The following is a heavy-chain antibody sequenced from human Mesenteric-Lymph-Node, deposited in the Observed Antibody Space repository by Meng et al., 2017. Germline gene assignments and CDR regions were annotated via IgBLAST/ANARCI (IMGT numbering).Heavy chain of an antibody. J-gene: IGHJ5*02. CDR3: ARDTRIVVVPAFDP. CDR2: INPNSGGT. V-gene: IGHV1-2*02. CDR1: GYTFTGYY. D-gene: IGHD2-2*01. Sequence: ASVKVSCKASGYTFTGYYMHWVRQAPGQGLEWMGWINPNSGGTNYAQKFQGRVTMTRDTSISTAYMELSRLRSDDTAVYYCARDTRIVVVPAFDPWGQGTLVTVSS.